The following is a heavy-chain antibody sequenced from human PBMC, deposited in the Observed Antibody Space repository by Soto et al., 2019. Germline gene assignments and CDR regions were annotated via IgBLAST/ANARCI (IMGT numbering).Heavy chain of an antibody. CDR1: GGSISSYY. Sequence: SETLSLTCTVSGGSISSYYWSWIRQPPGKGLEWIGYIYYSGSTNYNPSLKSRVTISVDTSKNQFSLKLSSVTAADTAVYYCARVEVVPAEGPMDVWGKGTTVTVSS. V-gene: IGHV4-59*01. CDR3: ARVEVVPAEGPMDV. CDR2: IYYSGST. D-gene: IGHD2-2*01. J-gene: IGHJ6*03.